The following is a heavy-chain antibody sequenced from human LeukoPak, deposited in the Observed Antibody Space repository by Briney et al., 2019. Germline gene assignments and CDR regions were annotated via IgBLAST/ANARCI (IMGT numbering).Heavy chain of an antibody. CDR2: ISGSGGST. J-gene: IGHJ4*02. CDR3: AKEGRSLQTY. D-gene: IGHD5-24*01. CDR1: GFTFSSYA. V-gene: IGHV3-23*01. Sequence: GGSPRLSCAASGFTFSSYAMSWVRQAPGKGLEWVSAISGSGGSTYYADSVKGRFTISRDNAKNSLYLQMNSLRVEDTAVYYCAKEGRSLQTYWGQGTLVTVSS.